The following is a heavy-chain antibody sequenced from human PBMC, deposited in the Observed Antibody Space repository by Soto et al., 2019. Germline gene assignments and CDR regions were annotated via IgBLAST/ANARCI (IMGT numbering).Heavy chain of an antibody. Sequence: GGSLRLSCAASGFTFSSYDMHWVRQPPGKGLEWVSAIGTLGDTYYPGSVKGRFTISRENARNSLFLQMNSLRAEDTAVYYCARDPPNCNTTSCYHAGLDVWGQGTTVTVSS. CDR3: ARDPPNCNTTSCYHAGLDV. D-gene: IGHD2-2*01. CDR2: IGTLGDT. J-gene: IGHJ6*02. V-gene: IGHV3-13*01. CDR1: GFTFSSYD.